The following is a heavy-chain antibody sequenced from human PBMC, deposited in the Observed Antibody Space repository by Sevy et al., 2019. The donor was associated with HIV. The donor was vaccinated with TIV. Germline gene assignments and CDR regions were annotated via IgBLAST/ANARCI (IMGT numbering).Heavy chain of an antibody. D-gene: IGHD1-26*01. J-gene: IGHJ4*01. CDR1: GFAFSTHA. Sequence: GGSLRLSCAASGFAFSTHAMHWVRQAPGKGLEWAAVISYEGTETFYAASVECRFTISRDNSKNMLSLQINSLKPEDTAVYYCARDGGYSIKWYPLYWGHGTLVTVSS. CDR2: ISYEGTET. V-gene: IGHV3-30-3*01. CDR3: ARDGGYSIKWYPLY.